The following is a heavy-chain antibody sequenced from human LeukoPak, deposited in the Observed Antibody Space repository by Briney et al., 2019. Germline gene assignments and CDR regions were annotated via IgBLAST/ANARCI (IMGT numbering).Heavy chain of an antibody. D-gene: IGHD3-10*01. CDR1: GGSISSSSYY. CDR3: AQESGDY. J-gene: IGHJ4*02. V-gene: IGHV4-39*07. Sequence: SETLSLTCTVSGGSISSSSYYWGWIRQPPGKGLEWIGSIYYSGSTYYNPSLKSRVTISVDTSKNQFSLKLSSVTAADTAVYYCAQESGDYWGQGTLVTVSS. CDR2: IYYSGST.